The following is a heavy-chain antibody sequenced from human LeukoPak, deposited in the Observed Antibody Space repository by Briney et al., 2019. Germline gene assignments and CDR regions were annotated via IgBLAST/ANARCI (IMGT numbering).Heavy chain of an antibody. CDR2: IIPIFGTA. J-gene: IGHJ4*02. Sequence: ASVKVSCKASGYTFTSYGISWVRQAPGQGLEWMGGIIPIFGTANYAQKFQGRVTITTDESTSTAYMELSSLRSEDTAVYYCARVPPPYSSGWYYFDYWGQGTLVTVSS. CDR3: ARVPPPYSSGWYYFDY. V-gene: IGHV1-69*05. D-gene: IGHD6-19*01. CDR1: GYTFTSYG.